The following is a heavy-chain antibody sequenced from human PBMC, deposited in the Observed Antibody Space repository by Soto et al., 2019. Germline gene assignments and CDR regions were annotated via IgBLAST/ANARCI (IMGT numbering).Heavy chain of an antibody. V-gene: IGHV4-4*02. J-gene: IGHJ5*02. CDR2: IYHSGTP. CDR3: TRVTSVLGSHGADVGSRFAP. Sequence: PSETLSLTCTVSGGSIRTPDWWSWVRQTPEKGLEWIGEIYHSGTPNYNPSLKSRVSMSVDKSNNQFSLKMYSVTAADTAVYYCTRVTSVLGSHGADVGSRFAPWGQGALLTAS. CDR1: GGSIRTPDW. D-gene: IGHD3-10*01.